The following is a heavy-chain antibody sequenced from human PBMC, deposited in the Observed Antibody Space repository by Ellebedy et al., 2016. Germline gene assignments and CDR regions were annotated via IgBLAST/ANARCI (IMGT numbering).Heavy chain of an antibody. Sequence: GESLKISCAASGFTFSSYSMNWVRQAPGKGLEWVSYISSRSSTIYYADSVRGRFTISRDNAKNSLYLQMNSLRAEDTAVYYCAREYPSGVSQDGFDIWGQGTMVTVSS. V-gene: IGHV3-48*01. CDR2: ISSRSSTI. CDR1: GFTFSSYS. J-gene: IGHJ3*02. CDR3: AREYPSGVSQDGFDI. D-gene: IGHD3-10*01.